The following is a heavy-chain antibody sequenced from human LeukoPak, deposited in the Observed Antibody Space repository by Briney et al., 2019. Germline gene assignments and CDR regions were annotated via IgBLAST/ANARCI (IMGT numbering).Heavy chain of an antibody. CDR3: ARDYYDSSGYYYVGWDY. Sequence: ASVKVSCKASGYTFTNYGISWVRQAPGQGLEWMGWISTYNGNTNYAQKLQDRVTMTTDTSTSTAYMELRSLRSDDTAVYYCARDYYDSSGYYYVGWDYWGQGTLVTVSS. D-gene: IGHD3-22*01. CDR2: ISTYNGNT. V-gene: IGHV1-18*01. J-gene: IGHJ4*02. CDR1: GYTFTNYG.